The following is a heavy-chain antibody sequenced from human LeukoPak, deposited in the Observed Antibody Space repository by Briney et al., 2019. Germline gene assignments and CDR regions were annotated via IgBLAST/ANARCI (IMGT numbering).Heavy chain of an antibody. V-gene: IGHV3-21*01. CDR2: ISSSGTYI. CDR1: GFSFSTYS. J-gene: IGHJ3*02. Sequence: GRSLRLSCAASGFSFSTYSMNWVRQAPGKGLEWVSSISSSGTYISYADSMKGRFTLSRDNAKNSLYLQMNSLRAEDTALYYCARVRTGAGFDALDIWGQGTMVTVS. CDR3: ARVRTGAGFDALDI. D-gene: IGHD1-14*01.